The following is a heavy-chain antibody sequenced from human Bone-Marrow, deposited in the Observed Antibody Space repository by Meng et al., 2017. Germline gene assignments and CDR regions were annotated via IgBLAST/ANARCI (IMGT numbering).Heavy chain of an antibody. CDR2: INSDGSST. CDR3: ARVAWGFDY. V-gene: IGHV3-74*02. D-gene: IGHD7-27*01. CDR1: GITFNNYW. J-gene: IGHJ4*02. Sequence: EGELVESGGGLVQPGGSLRLSCVATGITFNNYWMHWVRQAPGKGLVWVSRINSDGSSTSYADSVKGRFTISRDNAKNTLYLQMNSLTAEDTAIYYRARVAWGFDYWGQGTLVTVSS.